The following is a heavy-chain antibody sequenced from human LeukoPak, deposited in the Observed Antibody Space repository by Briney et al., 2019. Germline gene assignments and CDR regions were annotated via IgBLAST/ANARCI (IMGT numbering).Heavy chain of an antibody. CDR1: RFTFSGYW. CDR2: ISSDGSST. V-gene: IGHV3-74*01. J-gene: IGHJ3*02. CDR3: ARGGSYTAGAFDI. Sequence: PGGSLSPSCAASRFTFSGYWMHWVRQVPGKGLVWVSRISSDGSSTSYAGSVRGRFTISRDNAKNTLYLQMNSLRAEDTAVYYCARGGSYTAGAFDIWGQGTLVTVSS. D-gene: IGHD1-26*01.